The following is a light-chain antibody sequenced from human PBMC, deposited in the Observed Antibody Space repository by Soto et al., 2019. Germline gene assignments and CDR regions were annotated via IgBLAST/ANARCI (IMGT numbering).Light chain of an antibody. CDR1: QSVSSY. Sequence: EIVLTQSPATLSLSPGERATLSCRASQSVSSYLAWYHQQPGQAPRLLIYDASNRATGIPARFSGSGSGTDFTPTISSLEPEDLAVYYCQQRSNWPPEYTFGQGTKLEIK. CDR2: DAS. J-gene: IGKJ2*01. V-gene: IGKV3-11*01. CDR3: QQRSNWPPEYT.